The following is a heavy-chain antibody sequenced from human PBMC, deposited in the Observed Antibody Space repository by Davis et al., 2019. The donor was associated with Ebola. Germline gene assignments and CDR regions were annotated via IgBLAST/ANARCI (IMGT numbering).Heavy chain of an antibody. CDR1: GFTFSDYP. CDR2: IGVNAVET. Sequence: GGSLRLSCAASGFTFSDYPMTWIRQSSGKGLEWVSTIGVNAVETFYADSVKGRFTISRDNAKNSLYLQMNSLRAEDTAVYYCARHEELERRLYYYYGMDVWGQGTTVTVSS. D-gene: IGHD1-1*01. V-gene: IGHV3-23*01. CDR3: ARHEELERRLYYYYGMDV. J-gene: IGHJ6*02.